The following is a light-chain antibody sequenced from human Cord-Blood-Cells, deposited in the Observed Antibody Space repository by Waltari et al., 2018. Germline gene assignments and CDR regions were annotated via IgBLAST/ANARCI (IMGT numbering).Light chain of an antibody. CDR3: CSYAGSTWV. V-gene: IGLV2-23*01. Sequence: QSALTQPASVSGSPGQSITISCTGTSSDVGSYNLVPWYQQHPGKAPKLMFYEGSKRPSGVSNRFSGSKSGNTASLTISGLQAEDEADYYCCSYAGSTWVFGGGTKLTVL. J-gene: IGLJ3*02. CDR1: SSDVGSYNL. CDR2: EGS.